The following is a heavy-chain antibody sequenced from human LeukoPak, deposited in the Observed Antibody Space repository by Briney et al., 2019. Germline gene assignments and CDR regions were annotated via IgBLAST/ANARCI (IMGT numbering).Heavy chain of an antibody. CDR3: ARVTSYSSSWYSGGWFDP. D-gene: IGHD6-13*01. CDR1: GGSISSSSYY. V-gene: IGHV4-39*07. J-gene: IGHJ5*02. CDR2: IYYSGST. Sequence: SETLSLTCTVSGGSISSSSYYWGWIRQPPGKGLEWIGSIYYSGSTNYNPSLKSRVTISVDTSKNQFSLKLSSVTAADTAVYYCARVTSYSSSWYSGGWFDPWGQGTLVTVSS.